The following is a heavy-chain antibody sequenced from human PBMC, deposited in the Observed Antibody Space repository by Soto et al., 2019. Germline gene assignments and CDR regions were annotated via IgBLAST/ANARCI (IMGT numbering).Heavy chain of an antibody. CDR2: IYYSGSI. V-gene: IGHV4-30-4*01. Sequence: QVQLQESGPGLVRPSQTLSLTCTVSGGSISTDHYHWTWIRQTPGKGLEWIGYIYYSGSIHFNPSLQSPVSMSVDTSTNLFSLKLSSVTAADTAVYFCAREDDGGDRDYYGLDVWGQGTTVTVSS. D-gene: IGHD2-21*02. J-gene: IGHJ6*02. CDR3: AREDDGGDRDYYGLDV. CDR1: GGSISTDHYH.